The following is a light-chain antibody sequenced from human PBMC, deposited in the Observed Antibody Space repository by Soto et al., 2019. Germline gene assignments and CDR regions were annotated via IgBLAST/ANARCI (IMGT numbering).Light chain of an antibody. CDR3: QKYDTAPLT. Sequence: DIQVTQSPSSLSASLGDRVSITCRASRDISNYLAWYQQKPGQVPRLLISGASTLHSGVPSRFSGSGSGTDFTLTITSLQPEDIATYFCQKYDTAPLTFGGRTKVEI. CDR1: RDISNY. V-gene: IGKV1-27*01. CDR2: GAS. J-gene: IGKJ4*01.